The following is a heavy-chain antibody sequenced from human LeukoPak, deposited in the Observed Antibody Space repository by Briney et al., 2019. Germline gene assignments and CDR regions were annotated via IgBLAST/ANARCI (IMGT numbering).Heavy chain of an antibody. V-gene: IGHV1-69*13. J-gene: IGHJ4*02. CDR1: GETFSTYA. CDR2: IIPIYATP. Sequence: SVKVSCKTSGETFSTYAISWVRQAPGQGLEWMGSIIPIYATPNYAQKLQGRLTITADESTNTAYMELSSLRSEDTAMYYCAISVDYWGQGTLVTVSS. CDR3: AISVDY.